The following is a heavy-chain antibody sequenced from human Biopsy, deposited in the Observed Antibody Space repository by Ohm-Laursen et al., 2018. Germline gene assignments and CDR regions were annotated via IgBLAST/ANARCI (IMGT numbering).Heavy chain of an antibody. CDR1: GSSFCDYH. J-gene: IGHJ6*02. V-gene: IGHV3-11*01. CDR3: ARDTRWSPYSMDV. CDR2: ISGGGAI. Sequence: LRLSRASTGSSFCDYHIWWTRMPPARGLGWVSYISGGGAISNGDSMKGRVTISRDNAKNSLYLQMHSLRAEDTAVYYCARDTRWSPYSMDVWGQGTTVTVSS. D-gene: IGHD4-23*01.